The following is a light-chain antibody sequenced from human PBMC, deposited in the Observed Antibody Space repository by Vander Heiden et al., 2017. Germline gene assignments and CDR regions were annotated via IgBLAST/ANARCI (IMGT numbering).Light chain of an antibody. Sequence: SYELTQPLSVSVSPGQTASITCSGNKLGDKYACWYQQKPGQSPVLVIYQDNKRPSGIPERFSGSNSGNTATLTISGTQTMDEADYYCQAWDSRTVAFGGGTKLTVL. V-gene: IGLV3-1*01. CDR3: QAWDSRTVA. CDR1: KLGDKY. CDR2: QDN. J-gene: IGLJ2*01.